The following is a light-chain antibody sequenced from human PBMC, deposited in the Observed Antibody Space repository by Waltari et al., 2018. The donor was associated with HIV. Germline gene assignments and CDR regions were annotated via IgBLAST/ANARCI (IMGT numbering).Light chain of an antibody. CDR1: QSVTSSF. Sequence: DIVLTQSPGTLPLSPGERATLSCRASQSVTSSFLSWYQQKPGQAPRLLIYGASSSATGIPDRFSGGGSGTDFTLTISRLEPEDFAVYYCQQYGSSPLTFGGGTKVDIK. CDR2: GAS. V-gene: IGKV3-20*01. CDR3: QQYGSSPLT. J-gene: IGKJ4*01.